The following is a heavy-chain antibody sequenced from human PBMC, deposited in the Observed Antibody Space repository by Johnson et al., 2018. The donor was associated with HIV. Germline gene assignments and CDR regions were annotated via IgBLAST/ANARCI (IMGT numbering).Heavy chain of an antibody. J-gene: IGHJ3*02. Sequence: VQLVESGGGLVQPGGSLRLSCAASGFTFSSYDMHWVRQATGKGLEWVSAIGTAGDTYYPGSVKGRFTISRDNSKNTLYLQMNSLRAEDTAVYYCARRAHDAFDIWGQGTMVTVSS. CDR3: ARRAHDAFDI. V-gene: IGHV3-13*01. CDR1: GFTFSSYD. CDR2: IGTAGDT.